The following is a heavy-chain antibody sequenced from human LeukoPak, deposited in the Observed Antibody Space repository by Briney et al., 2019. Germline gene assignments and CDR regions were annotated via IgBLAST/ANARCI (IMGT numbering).Heavy chain of an antibody. CDR1: GGSISSYY. J-gene: IGHJ6*02. CDR2: IYYSGST. V-gene: IGHV4-59*01. Sequence: SETLSLTCTVSGGSISSYYWSWIRQPPGKGLEWIGYIYYSGSTNYNPSLKSRVTISVDTSKNQFSLKLSSVTAADTAVYYCARIGPHRFTIFGVISSGGMDVWGQGTTVTVSS. D-gene: IGHD3-3*01. CDR3: ARIGPHRFTIFGVISSGGMDV.